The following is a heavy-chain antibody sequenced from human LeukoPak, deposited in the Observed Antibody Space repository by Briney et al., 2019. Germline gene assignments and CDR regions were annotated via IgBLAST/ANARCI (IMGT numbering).Heavy chain of an antibody. CDR1: GFTFSSYA. D-gene: IGHD2-15*01. J-gene: IGHJ5*02. CDR3: AKDSGVIVVVVDVRFDP. CDR2: ISGSGGST. V-gene: IGHV3-23*01. Sequence: GGSLRLSCAASGFTFSSYAMSWVRQAPGKGLEWVSAISGSGGSTYYADSVKGRFTISGDNSKNTLYLQMNSLRAEDTAVYYCAKDSGVIVVVVDVRFDPWGQGTLVTVSS.